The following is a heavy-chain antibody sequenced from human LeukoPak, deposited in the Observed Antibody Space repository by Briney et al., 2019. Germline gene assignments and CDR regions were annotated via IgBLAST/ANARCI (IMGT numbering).Heavy chain of an antibody. CDR1: GFTFSSYA. CDR3: AKDRGSIAARRGGAFDI. V-gene: IGHV3-23*01. Sequence: QTGGSLRLSCAASGFTFSSYAMSWVRQAPGKGLEWVSAISGSGGSTYYADSVKGRFTISRDNSKNTLYLQMNSLRAEDTAVYYCAKDRGSIAARRGGAFDIWGQGTMVTVSS. J-gene: IGHJ3*02. D-gene: IGHD6-6*01. CDR2: ISGSGGST.